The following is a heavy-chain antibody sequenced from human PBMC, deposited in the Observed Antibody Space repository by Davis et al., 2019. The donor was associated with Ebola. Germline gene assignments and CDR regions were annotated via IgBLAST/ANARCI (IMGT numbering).Heavy chain of an antibody. CDR1: GYTFTSYY. CDR2: INPSGGST. Sequence: ASVKVSCKASGYTFTSYYMHWVRQAPGQGLEWMGIINPSGGSTSYAQKFQGRVTMTRDTSTSTVYMELSSLRSEDTAVYYCASSPGTGYYYYYGMDVWGKGTTVTVSS. V-gene: IGHV1-46*01. D-gene: IGHD6-13*01. J-gene: IGHJ6*04. CDR3: ASSPGTGYYYYYGMDV.